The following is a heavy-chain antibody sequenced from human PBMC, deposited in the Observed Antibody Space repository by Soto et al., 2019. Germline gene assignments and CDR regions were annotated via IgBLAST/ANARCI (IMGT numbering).Heavy chain of an antibody. V-gene: IGHV1-69*12. J-gene: IGHJ6*02. CDR3: ASHRNGTANYYYYGMDV. CDR1: GGTFSSYA. CDR2: IIPIFGTA. Sequence: QVQLVQSGAEVKKPGSSVKVSCKASGGTFSSYAISWVRQAPGQGLEWMGGIIPIFGTANYAQKFQGRVTITADESTSTAYIELSSLRSDDTAVYYCASHRNGTANYYYYGMDVWGQGTTVTVSS. D-gene: IGHD1-1*01.